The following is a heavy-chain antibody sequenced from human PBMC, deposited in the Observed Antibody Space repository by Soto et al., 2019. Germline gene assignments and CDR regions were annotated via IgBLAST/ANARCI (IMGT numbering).Heavy chain of an antibody. CDR3: ARASHYDTNLYSFTS. CDR1: GFTFSIYG. J-gene: IGHJ4*02. Sequence: QVQLVESGGGVVQPGRSLRLSCAASGFTFSIYGMHWVRQAPGKGLEWVAVIWHDGSNKYYADSVKGRVTISRDNSKNTLYLQMNSLRAEDTAVYYCARASHYDTNLYSFTSWGQGTLVSVSS. D-gene: IGHD3-22*01. CDR2: IWHDGSNK. V-gene: IGHV3-33*01.